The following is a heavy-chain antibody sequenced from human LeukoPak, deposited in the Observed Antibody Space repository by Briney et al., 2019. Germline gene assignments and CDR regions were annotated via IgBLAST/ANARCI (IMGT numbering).Heavy chain of an antibody. CDR2: IYYSGST. CDR1: GGSISSYY. J-gene: IGHJ4*02. Sequence: SETLSLTCTVSGGSISSYYWSWIRQPPGKGLEWIGYIYYSGSTNYNPSLKSRVTISVDTSKNQFSLKLSSVTAADTAVYYCAREIRGWLVLIDYWGQGTLVTVSS. V-gene: IGHV4-59*12. D-gene: IGHD6-19*01. CDR3: AREIRGWLVLIDY.